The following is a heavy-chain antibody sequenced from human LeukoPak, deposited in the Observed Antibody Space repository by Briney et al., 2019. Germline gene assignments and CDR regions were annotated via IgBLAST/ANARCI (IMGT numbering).Heavy chain of an antibody. J-gene: IGHJ5*02. CDR1: GVSISSFY. Sequence: PSETLPLTCTVSGVSISSFYWSWIRQPPGKGLEWIGYIYYSGSTNYNPSLKSRLTISIDTSKSQFSLELNSVTAADTAVYFCARTRAAADGMGWFDPWGQGTLVTVSS. D-gene: IGHD6-13*01. CDR2: IYYSGST. V-gene: IGHV4-59*01. CDR3: ARTRAAADGMGWFDP.